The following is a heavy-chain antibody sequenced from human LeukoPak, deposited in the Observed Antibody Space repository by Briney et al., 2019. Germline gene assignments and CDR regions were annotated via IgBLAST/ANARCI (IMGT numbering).Heavy chain of an antibody. CDR3: ARALPASNWFDP. CDR1: GYTFTGYY. CDR2: INPNSGGT. V-gene: IGHV1-2*02. J-gene: IGHJ5*02. D-gene: IGHD2-2*01. Sequence: EASVKVSCKASGYTFTGYYMHWVRQAPGQGLEWMGWINPNSGGTNYAQKFQGRVTMTRDTSISTAYMELSRLRSDDTAVYYCARALPASNWFDPWGQGTLVTVSS.